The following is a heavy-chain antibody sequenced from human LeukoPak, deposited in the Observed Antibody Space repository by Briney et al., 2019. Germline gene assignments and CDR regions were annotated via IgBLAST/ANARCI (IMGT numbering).Heavy chain of an antibody. CDR3: ATLYYYGSGSYSP. J-gene: IGHJ5*02. CDR2: MNPNSGNT. D-gene: IGHD3-10*01. CDR1: GGTFSSYA. V-gene: IGHV1-8*03. Sequence: ASVKVSCKASGGTFSSYAINWVRQATGQGLEWMGWMNPNSGNTGYAQKFQGRVTITRNTSISTAYMELSSLRSEDTAVYYCATLYYYGSGSYSPWGQGTLVTVSS.